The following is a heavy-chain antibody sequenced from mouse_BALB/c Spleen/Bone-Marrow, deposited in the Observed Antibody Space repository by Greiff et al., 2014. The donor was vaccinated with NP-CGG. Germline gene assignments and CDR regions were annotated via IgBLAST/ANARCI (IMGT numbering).Heavy chain of an antibody. CDR2: IWSGGST. J-gene: IGHJ4*01. Sequence: VQVVESGPGLVAPSQSLSITCTISGFSLTSYGVHWVRQPPGKGLEWLVVIWSGGSTTYNSALKSRLSISKDNYKSQVFLKMSSLQTADTAIYNCARRGCFYAMDYWGQGTSVTVSS. V-gene: IGHV2-6-1*01. CDR1: GFSLTSYG. CDR3: ARRGCFYAMDY.